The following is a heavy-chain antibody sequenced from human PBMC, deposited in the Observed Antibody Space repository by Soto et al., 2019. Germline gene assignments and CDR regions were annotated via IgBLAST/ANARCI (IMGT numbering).Heavy chain of an antibody. J-gene: IGHJ4*02. Sequence: PGESMKISCNGSGYTFTSNWIGWVRQMPGKGLEWIGIIYPGDSETRYSPSFQGQVTISADKSINTAYLQWSSLKASDTAIYYCARTFGGHLYSFDFWGQGTLVTVSS. CDR1: GYTFTSNW. D-gene: IGHD3-16*01. CDR3: ARTFGGHLYSFDF. CDR2: IYPGDSET. V-gene: IGHV5-51*01.